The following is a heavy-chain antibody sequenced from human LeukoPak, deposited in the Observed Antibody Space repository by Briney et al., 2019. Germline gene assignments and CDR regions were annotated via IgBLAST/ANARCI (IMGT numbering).Heavy chain of an antibody. CDR1: GFTFSSYS. D-gene: IGHD4-11*01. J-gene: IGHJ3*02. V-gene: IGHV3-21*01. CDR2: ISSSSSYI. Sequence: PGGSLRLSCAASGFTFSSYSMNWVRQAPGKGLEWVSSISSSSSYIYYADSVKGRFTISRDNAKNSLYLQMNRLRAEDTAVYYCARDRVTRPSDAFDIWGQGTMVTVSS. CDR3: ARDRVTRPSDAFDI.